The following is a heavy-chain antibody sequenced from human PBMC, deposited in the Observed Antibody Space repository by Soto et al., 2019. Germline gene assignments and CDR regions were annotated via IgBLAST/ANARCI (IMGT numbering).Heavy chain of an antibody. D-gene: IGHD5-18*01. CDR3: ATRYSYVHF. J-gene: IGHJ4*02. CDR1: GYAFTGYY. V-gene: IGHV1-2*02. Sequence: GASVKVSCKSSGYAFTGYYIHWVRQAPGQGLKWMGWINPNSGDTNYAQKFQGRVTMTRDTSFSTAYMELSSLRSDDTAVYYCATRYSYVHFWGQGTLVTVSS. CDR2: INPNSGDT.